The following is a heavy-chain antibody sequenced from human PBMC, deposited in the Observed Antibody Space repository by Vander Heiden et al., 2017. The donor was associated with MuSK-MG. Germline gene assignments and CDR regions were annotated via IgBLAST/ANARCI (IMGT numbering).Heavy chain of an antibody. CDR1: GYSTSSGYY. CDR2: IYHSGST. Sequence: QVQLQESGPGLVKPSETLSLTCAVSGYSTSSGYYWGWIRQPPGKGLEWIGSIYHSGSTYYNPSLKSRVTISVDTSKNQFSLKLSSVTAADTAVYDCARREYGSGSYYDYYFDYWGQGTLGNVS. CDR3: ARREYGSGSYYDYYFDY. V-gene: IGHV4-38-2*01. D-gene: IGHD3-10*01. J-gene: IGHJ4*02.